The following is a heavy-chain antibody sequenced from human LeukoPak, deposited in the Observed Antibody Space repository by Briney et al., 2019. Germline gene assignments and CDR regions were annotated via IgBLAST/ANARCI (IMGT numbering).Heavy chain of an antibody. D-gene: IGHD3-22*01. CDR3: ANEGDSSATFDY. CDR1: GFTFSVNA. CDR2: ISGSGGST. J-gene: IGHJ4*02. V-gene: IGHV3-23*01. Sequence: GGSLRLSCAAPGFTFSVNAMSWGRQAPGKGLEWVSGISGSGGSTYYADSVKGRFTISRYNSKNTLYLQMNSLRAEDTAVYYCANEGDSSATFDYWGQGTLVTVSS.